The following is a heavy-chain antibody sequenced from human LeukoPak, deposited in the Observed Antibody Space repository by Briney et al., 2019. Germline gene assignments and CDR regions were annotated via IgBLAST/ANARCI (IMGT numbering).Heavy chain of an antibody. Sequence: PGGSLRLSCAASGFTFSSYAMSWVRQAPGKGLEWVSGISATGGSTYYADSVKGRFTISRDNSKNTLYLQMNSLRPEDTAVYYCARGSPSAGWFDYFDYWGQGSLVTVSS. CDR1: GFTFSSYA. D-gene: IGHD3-10*01. V-gene: IGHV3-23*01. CDR2: ISATGGST. CDR3: ARGSPSAGWFDYFDY. J-gene: IGHJ4*02.